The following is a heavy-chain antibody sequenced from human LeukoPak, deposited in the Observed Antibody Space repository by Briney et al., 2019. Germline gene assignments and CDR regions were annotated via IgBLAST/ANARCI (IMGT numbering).Heavy chain of an antibody. J-gene: IGHJ3*02. D-gene: IGHD3-9*01. Sequence: GASVKVSCKASGCTFTSYGISWVRQAPGQGLEWMGWISAYNGNTNYAQKLQGRVTMTTDTSTSTAYMELRSLRSDDTAVYYCASSSPVLRYFDWYAFDIWGQGTMVTVSS. V-gene: IGHV1-18*04. CDR1: GCTFTSYG. CDR3: ASSSPVLRYFDWYAFDI. CDR2: ISAYNGNT.